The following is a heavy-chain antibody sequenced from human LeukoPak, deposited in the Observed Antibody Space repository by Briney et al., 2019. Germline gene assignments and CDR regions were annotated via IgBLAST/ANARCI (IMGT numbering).Heavy chain of an antibody. CDR2: IRSKAYGGTT. D-gene: IGHD6-13*01. CDR1: GFTFGDYA. Sequence: GGSLRLSCTASGFTFGDYAMSWFRQAPGKGLEWVGFIRSKAYGGTTEYAASVKGRFTISRDDSKSIAYLQMNSLKTEDTAVYYCTRVPGIAAADPTAWYYYGMDVWGQGTTVTVSS. J-gene: IGHJ6*02. CDR3: TRVPGIAAADPTAWYYYGMDV. V-gene: IGHV3-49*03.